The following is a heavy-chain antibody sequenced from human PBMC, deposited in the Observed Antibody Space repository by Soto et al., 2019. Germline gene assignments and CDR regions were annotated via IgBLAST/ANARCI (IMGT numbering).Heavy chain of an antibody. CDR1: GFTFSIND. Sequence: GGSLRLSCAASGFTFSINDMHWVRQAPGRGLEWVAVITNDGNNKYYADSVKGRFTLSRDNSKNMVYLQMDSLRVEDTAVYYCAKDHQTYNWDYLFDSWGPGTLVTVSS. CDR2: ITNDGNNK. D-gene: IGHD1-7*01. J-gene: IGHJ4*02. CDR3: AKDHQTYNWDYLFDS. V-gene: IGHV3-30*18.